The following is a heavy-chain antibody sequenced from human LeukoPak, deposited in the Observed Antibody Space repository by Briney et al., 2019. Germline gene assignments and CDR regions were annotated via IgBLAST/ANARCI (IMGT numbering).Heavy chain of an antibody. D-gene: IGHD2-8*01. Sequence: SVTVSCKVSGYTLTELSMHWVRQAPGKGLEWMGGIIPIFGTANYAQKFQGRVTITADESTSTAYMELSSLRSEDTAVYYCASNLGYCTNGVCYIHRSYFDYWGQGTLVTVSS. CDR1: GYTLTELS. V-gene: IGHV1-69*13. CDR3: ASNLGYCTNGVCYIHRSYFDY. CDR2: IIPIFGTA. J-gene: IGHJ4*02.